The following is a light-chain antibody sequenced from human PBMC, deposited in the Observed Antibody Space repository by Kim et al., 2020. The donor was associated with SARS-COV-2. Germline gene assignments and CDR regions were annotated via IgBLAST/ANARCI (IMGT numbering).Light chain of an antibody. CDR1: SSNIGAGYD. CDR3: QSYDSSLSVYVV. J-gene: IGLJ2*01. V-gene: IGLV1-40*01. CDR2: GNS. Sequence: VTISSTGSSSNIGAGYDVHWYQQLPGTAPKLLIYGNSNRPSGVPDRFSGSKSGTSASLAITGLQAEDEADYYCQSYDSSLSVYVVFGGGTQRTV.